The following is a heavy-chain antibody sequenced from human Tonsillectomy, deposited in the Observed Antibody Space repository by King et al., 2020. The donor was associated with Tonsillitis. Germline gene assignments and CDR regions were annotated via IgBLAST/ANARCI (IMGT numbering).Heavy chain of an antibody. Sequence: QLVQSGAEVKKPGASVKVSCKVSGYSLTELSMHWVRQAPGKGLEWMGGFDPEDGETIYAQKFQGRVTMTEDTSTDTTYMELSSLRSEDTAVYYCAVITMVRGAQKFDYWGQGTPVTVSS. CDR2: FDPEDGET. D-gene: IGHD3-10*01. J-gene: IGHJ4*02. CDR1: GYSLTELS. V-gene: IGHV1-24*01. CDR3: AVITMVRGAQKFDY.